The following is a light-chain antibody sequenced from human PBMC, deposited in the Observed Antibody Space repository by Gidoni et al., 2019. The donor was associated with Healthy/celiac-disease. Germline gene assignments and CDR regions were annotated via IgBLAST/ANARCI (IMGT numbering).Light chain of an antibody. CDR3: QQRSNWPFT. J-gene: IGKJ5*01. Sequence: EIVLPQSPATLSLSPGERATLSCRASQSVSSYLAWYQQKPGQAPRRLIYDASNRATGIPARFSGSGSGTDFTLTISSLEPEDFAVYYCQQRSNWPFTFGQGTRLEIK. CDR2: DAS. V-gene: IGKV3-11*01. CDR1: QSVSSY.